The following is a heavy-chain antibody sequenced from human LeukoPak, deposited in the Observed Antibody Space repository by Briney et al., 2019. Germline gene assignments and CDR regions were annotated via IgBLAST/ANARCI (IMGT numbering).Heavy chain of an antibody. D-gene: IGHD3-3*01. Sequence: SETLSLTCAVSGYSISSGYYWGWIRQPPGKGLEWIGNIYHSGSTYYNPSLKSRVTMSVDTSNNQFSLKLSSVTAADTTVYYCARDAESYDLWSGYSFDIWGQGTMVTVSS. J-gene: IGHJ3*02. CDR1: GYSISSGYY. CDR2: IYHSGST. V-gene: IGHV4-38-2*02. CDR3: ARDAESYDLWSGYSFDI.